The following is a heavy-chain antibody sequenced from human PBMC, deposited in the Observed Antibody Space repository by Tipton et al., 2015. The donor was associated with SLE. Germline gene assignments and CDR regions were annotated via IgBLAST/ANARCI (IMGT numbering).Heavy chain of an antibody. D-gene: IGHD2-2*01. CDR1: GGSISSSNW. J-gene: IGHJ4*02. CDR2: IYHSGST. Sequence: SLRLSCSISGGSISSSNWWSWVRQPPGKGLEWIGEIYHSGSTNYNPSLKSRVTMSVDRSKNQFSLKLNSVTAADTAVYYCAKNPAAAPDDYWGPGTLVTVSS. CDR3: AKNPAAAPDDY. V-gene: IGHV4-4*02.